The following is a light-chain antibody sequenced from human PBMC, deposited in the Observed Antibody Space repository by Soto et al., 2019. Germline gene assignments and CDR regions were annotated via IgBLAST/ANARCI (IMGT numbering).Light chain of an antibody. V-gene: IGLV1-40*01. J-gene: IGLJ1*01. CDR1: TSDIGAGFD. CDR3: QSYDSSLSGNYV. CDR2: GNT. Sequence: QSALTQPPSVSGAPGQSVTISCTGSTSDIGAGFDVHWYQQLPGKAPKRLIYGNTNRPSGVPDRFSGSKSCTSASLAITGNQTEDEADYYGQSYDSSLSGNYVFGTGTKVTVL.